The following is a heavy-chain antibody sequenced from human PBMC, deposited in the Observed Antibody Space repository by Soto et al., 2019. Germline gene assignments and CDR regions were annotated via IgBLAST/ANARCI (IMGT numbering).Heavy chain of an antibody. J-gene: IGHJ3*02. V-gene: IGHV3-30*18. D-gene: IGHD4-4*01. CDR2: ISYDGSNK. Sequence: QVPLVESGGGVVQPGRSLRLSCAASGFTFSSYGMHWVRQAPGKGLEWVAVISYDGSNKYYADSVKGRFTISRDNSKNTLYLQMNSLRAEDTAVYYCAKETTGDAFDIWGQGTMVTVSS. CDR1: GFTFSSYG. CDR3: AKETTGDAFDI.